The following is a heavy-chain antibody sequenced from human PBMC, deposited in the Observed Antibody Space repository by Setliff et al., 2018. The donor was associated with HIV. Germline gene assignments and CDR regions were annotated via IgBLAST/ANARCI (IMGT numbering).Heavy chain of an antibody. D-gene: IGHD3-10*01. CDR1: KFTFSRYW. CDR2: INQDGSEK. V-gene: IGHV3-7*01. J-gene: IGHJ6*02. CDR3: ARVWDYGSGSYGMDV. Sequence: QPGGSLRLSCAASKFTFSRYWMSWVRQSPGKGLEWVANINQDGSEKYYVASVKGRFTISRDNAKNSLYLQMNSLRAEDTAVYYCARVWDYGSGSYGMDVWGQGTTVTVSS.